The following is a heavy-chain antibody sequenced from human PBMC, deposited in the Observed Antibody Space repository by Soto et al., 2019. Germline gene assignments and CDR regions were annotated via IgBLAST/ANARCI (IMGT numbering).Heavy chain of an antibody. Sequence: QVQLQESGPGLVKPSQTLSLTCTVSGGSISSGDYYWSWIRQPPGKGLEWIGYIYYSGSTYYNPSLKSRVTISVDTSRNQFSLKLSSVTAADTAVYYCARVGDDVVVPAASMDVWGQGTTVTVSS. D-gene: IGHD2-2*01. CDR2: IYYSGST. J-gene: IGHJ6*02. CDR3: ARVGDDVVVPAASMDV. V-gene: IGHV4-30-4*01. CDR1: GGSISSGDYY.